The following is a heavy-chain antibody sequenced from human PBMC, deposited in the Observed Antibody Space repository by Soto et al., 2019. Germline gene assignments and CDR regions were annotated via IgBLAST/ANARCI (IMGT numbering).Heavy chain of an antibody. V-gene: IGHV1-18*01. CDR3: ARGRYGDY. J-gene: IGHJ4*02. Sequence: QVHLVQSGAEVKKPGASVKVSCKASGYTFTSYGITWVRQAPGQGLEWMGWISAHNGNTDYAQKPQGRVIVTRDTSTSTAYTELRSLISDDTAVYYCARGRYGDYWGQGALVTVSS. CDR2: ISAHNGNT. D-gene: IGHD1-1*01. CDR1: GYTFTSYG.